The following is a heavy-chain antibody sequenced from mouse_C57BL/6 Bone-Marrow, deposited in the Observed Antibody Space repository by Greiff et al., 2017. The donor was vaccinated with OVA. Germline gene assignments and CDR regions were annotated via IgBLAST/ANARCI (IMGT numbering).Heavy chain of an antibody. CDR2: FYPGSGSI. CDR3: ARHEHYGSSQYYFDY. D-gene: IGHD1-1*01. Sequence: VQLQQSGAELVKPGASVKLSCKASGYTFTEYTIHWVKQRSGQGLEWIGWFYPGSGSIKYNEKFKDKATLTAYKSSSTFYMELSRLTSEDSAVYFCARHEHYGSSQYYFDYWGQGTTLTVSS. V-gene: IGHV1-62-2*01. CDR1: GYTFTEYT. J-gene: IGHJ2*01.